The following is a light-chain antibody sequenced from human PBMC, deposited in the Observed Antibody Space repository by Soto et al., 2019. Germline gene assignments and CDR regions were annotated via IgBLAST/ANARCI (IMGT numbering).Light chain of an antibody. J-gene: IGKJ1*01. CDR1: QSVSSS. V-gene: IGKV3-20*01. CDR3: QQYAGSPRT. CDR2: SAS. Sequence: IVVTQSPSPLSVSPGDRATLSCRASQSVSSSLAWYQQRPGQAPRLLIYSASRRATGIPDRFTGSGSGTDFTLTINRVEPEDFAVYFCQQYAGSPRTFGQGTKVDVK.